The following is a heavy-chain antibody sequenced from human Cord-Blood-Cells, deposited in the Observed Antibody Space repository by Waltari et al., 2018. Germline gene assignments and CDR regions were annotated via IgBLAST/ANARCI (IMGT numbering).Heavy chain of an antibody. D-gene: IGHD3-22*01. J-gene: IGHJ5*02. CDR1: GGTFSSYA. CDR2: FIPIFGTA. V-gene: IGHV1-69*01. Sequence: QVQLVQSGAEVKKPGSSVKVSCKASGGTFSSYAISWVRQAPGQGLEWMGAFIPIFGTANYDHKFQVRGTITADESTSTAYMELSSLRAEDTAVYYCAGEVYYDSSGYNWFDPWGQGTLVTVSS. CDR3: AGEVYYDSSGYNWFDP.